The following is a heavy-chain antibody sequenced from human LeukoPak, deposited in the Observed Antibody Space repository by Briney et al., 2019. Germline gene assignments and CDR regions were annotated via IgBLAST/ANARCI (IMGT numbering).Heavy chain of an antibody. CDR3: ARYGSGAYGFDM. J-gene: IGHJ3*02. D-gene: IGHD3-10*01. V-gene: IGHV4-59*08. Sequence: SETLSLTCAVSGASISSYYWSWIRQPPGKGLEWIGYIYYTGSTNCNPSLRSRVTISVDTSTNQFSMRLNSVTAADAAVYYCARYGSGAYGFDMWGQGTMVTVSS. CDR1: GASISSYY. CDR2: IYYTGST.